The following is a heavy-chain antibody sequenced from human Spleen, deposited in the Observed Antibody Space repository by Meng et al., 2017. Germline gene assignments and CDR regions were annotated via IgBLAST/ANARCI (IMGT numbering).Heavy chain of an antibody. D-gene: IGHD5-24*01. CDR1: GGSFSDYY. CDR3: ARDCGMATIYYFDY. V-gene: IGHV4-34*01. CDR2: INHSGST. Sequence: SETLSLTCVVSGGSFSDYYWSWIRQPPGKGLEWIGEINHSGSTYYNPSLKSRVTISVDTSKNQFSLKLSSVTAADTAVYYCARDCGMATIYYFDYWGQGTLVTVSS. J-gene: IGHJ4*02.